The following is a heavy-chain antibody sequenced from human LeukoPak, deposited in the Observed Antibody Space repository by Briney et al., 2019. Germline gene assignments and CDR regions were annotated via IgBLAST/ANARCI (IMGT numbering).Heavy chain of an antibody. CDR3: ATDNLAKYDSSGYAVGY. V-gene: IGHV1-24*01. Sequence: GASVKVSCKVSGYTLTELSMHWVRQAPGKGLEWMGGFDPEDGETIYAQKFQGRVTMTEDTPTDTAYMELSSLRSEDTAVYYCATDNLAKYDSSGYAVGYWGQGTLVTVSS. D-gene: IGHD3-22*01. CDR2: FDPEDGET. J-gene: IGHJ4*02. CDR1: GYTLTELS.